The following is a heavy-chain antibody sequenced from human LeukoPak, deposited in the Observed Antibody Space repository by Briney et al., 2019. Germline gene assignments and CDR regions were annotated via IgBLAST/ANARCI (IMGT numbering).Heavy chain of an antibody. CDR3: AKGGYYDSSGYYQNWFDP. D-gene: IGHD3-22*01. V-gene: IGHV3-23*01. CDR1: GFTFSSYG. Sequence: GESLRLSCAASGFTFSSYGMSWVRQAPGKGLDWVSAISGSGGSAYYADSVKGRYTISRDNSKNTLYLQMNSLRAEDTAVYYCAKGGYYDSSGYYQNWFDPWGQGTLVTVSS. J-gene: IGHJ5*02. CDR2: ISGSGGSA.